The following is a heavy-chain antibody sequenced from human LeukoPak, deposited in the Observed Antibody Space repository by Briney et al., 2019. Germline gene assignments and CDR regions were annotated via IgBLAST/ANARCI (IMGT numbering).Heavy chain of an antibody. V-gene: IGHV3-48*02. CDR3: ARDTGIVEVRSFDY. D-gene: IGHD1-26*01. Sequence: GGSLRLSCAASGFTFSIYSMKWVRHVRGKGVEGFSYISSSSSTIYYADSVKGRFTISRDNAKNSLYLQMNSLRDEDTAVYYCARDTGIVEVRSFDYWGQGTLVTVSS. CDR1: GFTFSIYS. J-gene: IGHJ4*02. CDR2: ISSSSSTI.